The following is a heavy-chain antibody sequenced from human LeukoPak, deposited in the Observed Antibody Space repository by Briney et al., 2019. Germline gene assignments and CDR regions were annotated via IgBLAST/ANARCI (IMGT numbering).Heavy chain of an antibody. CDR1: GGSFSGYY. J-gene: IGHJ4*02. CDR3: ARGPRRLTL. Sequence: SETLSLTCAVYGGSFSGYYWSWIRQPPGEGLEWIGEINHSGSTNYNPSLKSRVTISVDTSKNQFSLKLSSVTAADTAVYYCARGPRRLTLWGQGTLVTVSS. V-gene: IGHV4-34*01. D-gene: IGHD6-25*01. CDR2: INHSGST.